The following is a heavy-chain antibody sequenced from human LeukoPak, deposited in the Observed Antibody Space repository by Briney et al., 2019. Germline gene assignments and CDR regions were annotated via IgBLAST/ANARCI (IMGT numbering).Heavy chain of an antibody. J-gene: IGHJ5*02. CDR2: INHSGTT. V-gene: IGHV4-34*01. CDR1: GESFTTFL. CDR3: ARLRCADCYPNWFDP. D-gene: IGHD2-21*02. Sequence: SDTLSLTCAFYGESFTTFLWSWIRQPPGKGLEWIGEINHSGTTNYNTSLKSRVTISIDTSKKQFSLNLNSVTAADTAVYYCARLRCADCYPNWFDPWGQGTLVTVSS.